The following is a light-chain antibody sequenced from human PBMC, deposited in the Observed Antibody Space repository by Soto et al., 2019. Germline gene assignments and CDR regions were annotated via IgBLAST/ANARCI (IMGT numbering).Light chain of an antibody. CDR3: HQYHSDWT. Sequence: DIQMTQSPSTLSAFVGDRVTITCRASQSVVSWLAWYQQKPGKAPKLLIYKASTLQNGVPSRFSGSGSGTEFTLTISSLQPDDFATYYCHQYHSDWTFGQGTKVEIK. CDR1: QSVVSW. J-gene: IGKJ1*01. CDR2: KAS. V-gene: IGKV1-5*03.